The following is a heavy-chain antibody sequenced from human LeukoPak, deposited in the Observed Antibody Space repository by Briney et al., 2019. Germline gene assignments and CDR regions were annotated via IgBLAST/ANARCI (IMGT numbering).Heavy chain of an antibody. J-gene: IGHJ4*02. Sequence: QAGGSLRLSCVASGFTFRNYGMHWIRQAPGKGLEWVSVIFYDGSKKYYADFVKGRFTISRDNSKNVVYLQMDSLRAEDTAFYYCARSLGETTFDWWGQGTLVTVPS. D-gene: IGHD3-16*01. CDR2: IFYDGSKK. CDR1: GFTFRNYG. CDR3: ARSLGETTFDW. V-gene: IGHV3-33*01.